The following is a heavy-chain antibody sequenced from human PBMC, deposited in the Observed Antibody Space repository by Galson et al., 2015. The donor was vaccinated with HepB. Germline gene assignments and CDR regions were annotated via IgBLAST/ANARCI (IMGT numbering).Heavy chain of an antibody. Sequence: SLRLSCAASGFTFSSYWMSWVRQASGKGLEWVANIKQDGSEKYYVDSVKGRFTISRDNAKNSLYLQMNSLRAEDTAVYYCARALWFGEFKGYWGQGTLVTVSS. CDR3: ARALWFGEFKGY. CDR1: GFTFSSYW. CDR2: IKQDGSEK. D-gene: IGHD3-10*01. J-gene: IGHJ4*02. V-gene: IGHV3-7*03.